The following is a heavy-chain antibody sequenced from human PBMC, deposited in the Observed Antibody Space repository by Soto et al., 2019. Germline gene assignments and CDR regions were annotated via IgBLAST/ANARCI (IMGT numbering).Heavy chain of an antibody. CDR3: ARDIYEHRPHIWRGYGGWFDP. V-gene: IGHV1-3*01. J-gene: IGHJ5*02. CDR1: GYTFTSYA. D-gene: IGHD3-3*01. Sequence: QVQLVQSGAEVKKPGASVKVSCKASGYTFTSYAMHWVRQAPGQRLEWMGWINAGNGNTKYSQKFQGRVTITRDTSASTAYMELSSLRSEDTAVYYCARDIYEHRPHIWRGYGGWFDPWGQGTLVTVSS. CDR2: INAGNGNT.